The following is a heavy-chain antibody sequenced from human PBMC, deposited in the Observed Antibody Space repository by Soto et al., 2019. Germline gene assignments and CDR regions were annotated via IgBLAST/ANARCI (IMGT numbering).Heavy chain of an antibody. D-gene: IGHD3-3*01. V-gene: IGHV1-18*01. CDR3: ARGIHDFWSGYQSNYDAFDI. CDR1: GYTFTSYG. CDR2: ISAYNGNT. J-gene: IGHJ3*02. Sequence: ASVKVSCKASGYTFTSYGISWVRQAPGQGLEWMGWISAYNGNTNYAQKLQGRVTMTTDTSTSTAYMELRSLRSDDTAVYYCARGIHDFWSGYQSNYDAFDIWGQGTMVT.